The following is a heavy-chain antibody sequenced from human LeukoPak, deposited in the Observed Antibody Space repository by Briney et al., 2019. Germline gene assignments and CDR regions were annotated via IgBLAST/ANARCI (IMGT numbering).Heavy chain of an antibody. CDR1: GFSFDDYP. CDR3: AKAAGRRNQLDY. D-gene: IGHD1-14*01. Sequence: QPGGALRLSCATSGFSFDDYPMNTVLQASGQGLGRASLLHWEGGGTYYADSVKRLFTISRDNSNNSLYLQMNSLRAEDTALYYCAKAAGRRNQLDYWGQGTLVIVSS. J-gene: IGHJ4*02. CDR2: LHWEGGGT. V-gene: IGHV3-43*01.